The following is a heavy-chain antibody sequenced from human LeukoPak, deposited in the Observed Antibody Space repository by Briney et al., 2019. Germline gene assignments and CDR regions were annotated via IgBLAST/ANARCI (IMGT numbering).Heavy chain of an antibody. V-gene: IGHV3-23*01. CDR1: GFTFDTSV. CDR3: AKRRRPSGGAYDM. J-gene: IGHJ3*02. Sequence: PGGSLRLSCAASGFTFDTSVMGWVRQAPGRGLEWVSDISASDGRTFYADSVKGGFTISRDNSKDTLYLQMNSLRAEDTALYYCAKRRRPSGGAYDMWGPGTMVTVSS. D-gene: IGHD2-15*01. CDR2: ISASDGRT.